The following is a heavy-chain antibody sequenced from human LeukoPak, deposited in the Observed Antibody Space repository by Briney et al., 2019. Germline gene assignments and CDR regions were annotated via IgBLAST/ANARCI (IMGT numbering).Heavy chain of an antibody. J-gene: IGHJ6*03. CDR3: AKHGSSSSLADRDYYYYMDV. Sequence: GESLKISCKGSGYSFTSYWIGWVRQMPGKGLEWMGIIYPGDSDTRYSPSFQGQVTISADKSISTAYLQWSSLKASDTAMYYCAKHGSSSSLADRDYYYYMDVWGKGTTVTVSS. D-gene: IGHD6-6*01. CDR1: GYSFTSYW. CDR2: IYPGDSDT. V-gene: IGHV5-51*01.